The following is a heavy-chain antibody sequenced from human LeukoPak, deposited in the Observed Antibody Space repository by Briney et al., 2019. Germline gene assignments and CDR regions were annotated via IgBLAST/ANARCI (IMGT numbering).Heavy chain of an antibody. CDR2: ISYDGSNK. D-gene: IGHD2-15*01. J-gene: IGHJ6*02. CDR1: GLTFSSYA. Sequence: RSLSLSCAASGLTFSSYAMHWGRQAPGKRLERMAVISYDGSNKYYADSVKGRFTISRDNSKNTLYLQMNSLRAEDTAVYYCARDRRYCSAGSCYYYYYGMDIWGQGTTVTVSS. CDR3: ARDRRYCSAGSCYYYYYGMDI. V-gene: IGHV3-30*01.